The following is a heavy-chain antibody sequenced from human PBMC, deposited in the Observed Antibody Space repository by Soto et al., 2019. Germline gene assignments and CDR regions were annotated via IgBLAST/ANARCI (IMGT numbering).Heavy chain of an antibody. D-gene: IGHD3-10*01. J-gene: IGHJ6*02. V-gene: IGHV1-18*01. CDR2: ISAYNGNT. Sequence: QVQLVQSGAEVKKPGASVKVSCKASGYTFTSYGISWVRQAPGQGLEWMGWISAYNGNTNYAQKLQGRVTMTTDTATSNAYMERRRLRSDDTAVYYCARGDLLLWFGELLTDYYYYGMDVWGQGTTVTVSS. CDR1: GYTFTSYG. CDR3: ARGDLLLWFGELLTDYYYYGMDV.